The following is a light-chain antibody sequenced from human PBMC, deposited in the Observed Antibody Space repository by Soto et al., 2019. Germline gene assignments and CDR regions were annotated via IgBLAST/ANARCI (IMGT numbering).Light chain of an antibody. Sequence: IPMSQSPSSLSASIGDRVTITCRASQNIYNYLNWYQVIPGKSPKLLIFTASSLRSGVPSRFRGSGSGTDFTLTITSLQPEDFATYYCQQSFSPLPITFGQGTRL. J-gene: IGKJ5*01. CDR1: QNIYNY. CDR3: QQSFSPLPIT. V-gene: IGKV1-39*01. CDR2: TAS.